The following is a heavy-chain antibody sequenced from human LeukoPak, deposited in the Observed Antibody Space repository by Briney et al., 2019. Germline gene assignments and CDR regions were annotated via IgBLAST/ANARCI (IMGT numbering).Heavy chain of an antibody. CDR1: GGSISSGGYY. J-gene: IGHJ6*02. V-gene: IGHV4-31*03. CDR2: IYYSGST. Sequence: KSSETLSLTCTVSGGSISSGGYYWSWIRQHPGKGLEWIGYIYYSGSTYYNPSLKSRVTISVDTSKNQFFLKLSSVTAADTAVYYCARELGDYYGMDVWGQGTTVTVSS. CDR3: ARELGDYYGMDV.